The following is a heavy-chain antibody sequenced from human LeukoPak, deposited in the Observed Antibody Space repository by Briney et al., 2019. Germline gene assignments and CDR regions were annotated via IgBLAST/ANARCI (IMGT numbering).Heavy chain of an antibody. V-gene: IGHV4-34*01. CDR3: ARAGSTIFGVVIPRYFDY. D-gene: IGHD3-3*01. J-gene: IGHJ4*02. CDR1: GGSFSGYY. CDR2: INHSGST. Sequence: SETLSLTCAVYGGSFSGYYWSWIRQPPGKGLEWIGEINHSGSTNYNPSLKSRVTISVDTSKNQFSLKLSSVTAADTAVYYCARAGSTIFGVVIPRYFDYWDQGTLVTVSS.